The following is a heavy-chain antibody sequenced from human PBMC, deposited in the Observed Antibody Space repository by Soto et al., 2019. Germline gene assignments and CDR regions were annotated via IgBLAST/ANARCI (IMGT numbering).Heavy chain of an antibody. CDR2: ISAYNGNT. J-gene: IGHJ5*02. V-gene: IGHV1-18*04. Sequence: SVKVSCKTSGYPFTGYGISSVRQAPGQGLEWMGWISAYNGNTNYAQKLQGRVTMTTDTSTSTAYMELRSLRSDDTAVYYCARTRLEDGVWFDPWGQGTLVTVSS. D-gene: IGHD1-1*01. CDR3: ARTRLEDGVWFDP. CDR1: GYPFTGYG.